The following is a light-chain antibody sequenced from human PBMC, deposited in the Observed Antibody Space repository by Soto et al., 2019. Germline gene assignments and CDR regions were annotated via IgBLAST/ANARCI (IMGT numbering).Light chain of an antibody. CDR2: AAS. CDR3: KRANSFFRFS. CDR1: QGISSW. J-gene: IGKJ3*01. V-gene: IGKV1-12*01. Sequence: DIQMTQSPSSVSASVGDRVTISCRASQGISSWLAWYQQKPGKAPKLLIYAASGLESGVPTRFSGSGSGTEFPLIIISLQPEDFATYYCKRANSFFRFSFDPGTKVDIK.